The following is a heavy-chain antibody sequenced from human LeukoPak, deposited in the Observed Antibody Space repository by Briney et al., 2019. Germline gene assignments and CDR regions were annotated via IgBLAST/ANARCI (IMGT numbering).Heavy chain of an antibody. D-gene: IGHD2-8*02. CDR2: IHLSGTPT. V-gene: IGHV3-48*04. CDR3: ARDRGYTRTNTGGYPVFDL. CDR1: GFAFSIYR. Sequence: GGSLRLSCEASGFAFSIYRMNWVRQAPGKGLEWVSYIHLSGTPTHYADPVEGRFSISRDNVKNSLYLQMDDLRAEDTAVYYCARDRGYTRTNTGGYPVFDLWGQGTLVTVSS. J-gene: IGHJ4*02.